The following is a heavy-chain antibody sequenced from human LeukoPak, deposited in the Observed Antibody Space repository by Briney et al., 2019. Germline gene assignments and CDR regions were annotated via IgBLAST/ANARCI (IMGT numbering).Heavy chain of an antibody. CDR3: ARGDSSGYRPFYFDY. CDR1: GYTFTSYY. Sequence: GASVKVSCKASGYTFTSYYMHWVRQAPGQGLEWMGIINPSGGSTSYAQKFQGRVTMTRDTSTSTVYMELSSLRSEDTAVYYYARGDSSGYRPFYFDYWGQGTLVTVSS. D-gene: IGHD3-22*01. CDR2: INPSGGST. J-gene: IGHJ4*02. V-gene: IGHV1-46*01.